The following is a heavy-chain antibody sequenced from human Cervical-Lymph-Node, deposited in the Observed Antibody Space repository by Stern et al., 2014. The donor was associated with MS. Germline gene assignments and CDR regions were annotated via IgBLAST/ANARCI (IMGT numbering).Heavy chain of an antibody. V-gene: IGHV3-21*01. CDR3: ARDTLIPAADHYYYGMDV. Sequence: VQLVESGGGLVKPGGSLRLSCAASGFTFSSYSMNWVRPAPGQGLEWVSSISSSSTYIYYADSVKGRFTISRDNAKNSLYLQMNSLRAEDTAVYYCARDTLIPAADHYYYGMDVWGQGTTVTVSS. J-gene: IGHJ6*02. CDR2: ISSSSTYI. D-gene: IGHD2-2*01. CDR1: GFTFSSYS.